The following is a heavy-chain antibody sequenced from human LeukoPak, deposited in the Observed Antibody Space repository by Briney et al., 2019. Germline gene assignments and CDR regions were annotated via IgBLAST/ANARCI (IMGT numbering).Heavy chain of an antibody. CDR2: INPSGSFT. V-gene: IGHV3-74*01. CDR3: AREYGDPRLRYFDY. Sequence: GGSLRLSCAASGFTFSSNWMHWVRQVPGKGLVWVSLINPSGSFTTYADSVKGRFTISRDNAKNRLYMQMNSLRAEDTAVYYCAREYGDPRLRYFDYWGQGTLVTVSS. D-gene: IGHD4-17*01. CDR1: GFTFSSNW. J-gene: IGHJ4*02.